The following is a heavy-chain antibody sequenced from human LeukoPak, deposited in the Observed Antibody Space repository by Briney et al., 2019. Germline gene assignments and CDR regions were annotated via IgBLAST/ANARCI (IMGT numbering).Heavy chain of an antibody. Sequence: SETLSLTCAVSGYSISSGYYWGWIRQPPGKGLEWIGSIYHSGSTYYNPSLKSRVTISVDTSKNQFSLKLSSVTAADTAVYYCAREGYSSGWYPDYWGQGTLVTVSS. V-gene: IGHV4-38-2*02. CDR3: AREGYSSGWYPDY. D-gene: IGHD6-19*01. CDR2: IYHSGST. CDR1: GYSISSGYY. J-gene: IGHJ4*02.